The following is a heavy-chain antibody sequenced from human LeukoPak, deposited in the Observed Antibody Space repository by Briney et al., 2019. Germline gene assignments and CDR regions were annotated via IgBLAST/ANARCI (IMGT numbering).Heavy chain of an antibody. CDR2: IKQDGSEK. D-gene: IGHD6-13*01. J-gene: IGHJ5*02. V-gene: IGHV3-7*05. Sequence: GGSLRLSCAASGLTFSSYWMSWVRQAPGKGLEWVANIKQDGSEKYYVDSVKGRFTISRDNAKNSLYLQMNSLRAEDTAVYYCARDRYSSSPNWFDPWGQGTLVTVSS. CDR1: GLTFSSYW. CDR3: ARDRYSSSPNWFDP.